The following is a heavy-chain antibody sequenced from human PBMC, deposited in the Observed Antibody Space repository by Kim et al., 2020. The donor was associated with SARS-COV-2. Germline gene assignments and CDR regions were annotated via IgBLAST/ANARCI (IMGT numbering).Heavy chain of an antibody. D-gene: IGHD3-22*01. CDR3: ARDSGYYDSYYYGMDV. Sequence: LKSRVTIAVDTSKNQFAQKLGSVTAADTAVYYCARDSGYYDSYYYGMDVWGQGTTVTVSS. J-gene: IGHJ6*02. V-gene: IGHV4-31*02.